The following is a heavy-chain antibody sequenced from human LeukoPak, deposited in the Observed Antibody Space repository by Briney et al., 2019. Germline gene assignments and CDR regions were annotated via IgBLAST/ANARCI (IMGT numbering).Heavy chain of an antibody. J-gene: IGHJ4*02. V-gene: IGHV3-21*01. CDR1: GFTFSDYG. CDR2: ISGSGRSI. D-gene: IGHD2-21*02. Sequence: GGSLRLSCAASGFTFSDYGVNWVRQAPGKGLEWVSSISGSGRSIFYADSVRGRFTISRDNAKNSLYLQMDSLRAEDTAVYYCARDYFYCGGDCFVDYWGQGTLVTVSS. CDR3: ARDYFYCGGDCFVDY.